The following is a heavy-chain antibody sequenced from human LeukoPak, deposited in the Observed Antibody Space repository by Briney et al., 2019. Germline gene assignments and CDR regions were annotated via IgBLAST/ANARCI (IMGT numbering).Heavy chain of an antibody. J-gene: IGHJ4*02. CDR1: GGSISSYY. Sequence: LSLTCTVSGGSISSYYWSWIRQAPGKGLEWVSYISSSGSTIYYADSVKGRFTISRDNAKNSLYLQMNSLRAEDTAVYYCARGELDSSGYSYDYWGQGTLVTVSS. CDR2: ISSSGSTI. D-gene: IGHD3-22*01. CDR3: ARGELDSSGYSYDY. V-gene: IGHV3-11*01.